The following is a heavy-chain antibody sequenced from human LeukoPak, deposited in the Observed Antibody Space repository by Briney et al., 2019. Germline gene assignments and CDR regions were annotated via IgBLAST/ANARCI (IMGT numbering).Heavy chain of an antibody. Sequence: SETLCLSCGVSGCSISSYYWSWIRQPPGKRLEWVGYIYYSGSTKYTPSPRSRVTISLDTSKNQYSLQMRCVNAAVTAVDYCARRFYSPTSCGYAVFDPRGQGTLGNVSS. J-gene: IGHJ5*02. D-gene: IGHD2/OR15-2a*01. CDR2: IYYSGST. V-gene: IGHV4-59*01. CDR3: ARRFYSPTSCGYAVFDP. CDR1: GCSISSYY.